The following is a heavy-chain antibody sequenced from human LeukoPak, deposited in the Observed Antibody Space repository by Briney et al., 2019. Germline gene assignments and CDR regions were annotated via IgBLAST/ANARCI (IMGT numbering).Heavy chain of an antibody. CDR3: ALNGARWFNAEYFQH. J-gene: IGHJ1*01. Sequence: GESLKISCKGSGYSFTSYWIGWVRQMPGKGLEWMGIIYPGDSDTRYSPSFQGQVTISADKSISTAYLQWSSLKASDTAMYYCALNGARWFNAEYFQHWGQGTLVTVSS. D-gene: IGHD1-26*01. V-gene: IGHV5-51*01. CDR2: IYPGDSDT. CDR1: GYSFTSYW.